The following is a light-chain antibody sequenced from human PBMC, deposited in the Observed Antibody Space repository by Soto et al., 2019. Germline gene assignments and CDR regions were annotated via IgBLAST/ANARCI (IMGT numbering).Light chain of an antibody. Sequence: DIQMTQPPSSLSASVGDRVSITCRASQSVSSYLNWYQQKPGEAPKLLIYGASTLQSGVPSRFSGSGSGTDFTLTINSLQPEDFATHYCQQSYSAPYTFGQGTKLEI. CDR1: QSVSSY. CDR2: GAS. J-gene: IGKJ2*01. CDR3: QQSYSAPYT. V-gene: IGKV1-39*01.